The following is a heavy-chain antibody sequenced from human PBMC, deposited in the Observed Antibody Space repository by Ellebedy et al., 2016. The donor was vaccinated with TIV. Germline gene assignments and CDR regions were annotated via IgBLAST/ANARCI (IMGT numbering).Heavy chain of an antibody. CDR1: GYTFTSYG. Sequence: AASVTVSCKASGYTFTSYGISWVRQAPGQGLEWTGWISADNGNTNYAQKLQGRVTMTRDTSTRTAYMELRSLRSDETAVYFCARVRDSSGSNAFDIWGQGTMVSVSS. D-gene: IGHD3-22*01. CDR2: ISADNGNT. V-gene: IGHV1-18*01. J-gene: IGHJ3*02. CDR3: ARVRDSSGSNAFDI.